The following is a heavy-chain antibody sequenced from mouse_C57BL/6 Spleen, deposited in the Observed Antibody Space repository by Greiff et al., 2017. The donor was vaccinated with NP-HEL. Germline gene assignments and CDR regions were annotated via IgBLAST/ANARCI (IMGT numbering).Heavy chain of an antibody. J-gene: IGHJ1*03. CDR1: GYTFTSYW. CDR3: ARGAVVASYWYFDV. D-gene: IGHD1-1*01. CDR2: IYPSDSES. V-gene: IGHV1-61*01. Sequence: QVQLKQPGAELVRPGSSVKLSCKASGYTFTSYWMDWVKQRPGQGLEWIGNIYPSDSESHYNQKFKDKATLTVDKSSSKAYMQLSSLTSEDSAVYYGARGAVVASYWYFDVWGTGTTVTVSS.